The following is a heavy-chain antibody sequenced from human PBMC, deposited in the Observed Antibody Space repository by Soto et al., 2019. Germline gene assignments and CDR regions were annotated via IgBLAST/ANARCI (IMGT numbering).Heavy chain of an antibody. Sequence: QIQLVQSGDEVKKPGASVKVSCKTSGYTFSDYGVNWVRLAPGQGLEWMGWISGYDGYTKYVQKFQGRVTMTTDTSTSTAYMELRSLRSDDTAVYYCARDRRRLPRDYWGQGTLVTVSS. CDR3: ARDRRRLPRDY. D-gene: IGHD5-12*01. CDR2: ISGYDGYT. J-gene: IGHJ4*02. V-gene: IGHV1-18*04. CDR1: GYTFSDYG.